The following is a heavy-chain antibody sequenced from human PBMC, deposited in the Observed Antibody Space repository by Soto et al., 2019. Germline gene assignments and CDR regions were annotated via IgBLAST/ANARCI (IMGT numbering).Heavy chain of an antibody. CDR2: IPFSGST. CDR3: ARLGSSGWYQGSYFDY. Sequence: QLQLQESGPGLLKPSETLSLTCTISGGSISRNNHYWGWIRQSPGKGLEWIGSIPFSGSTNYNPSLKSRVTISLETSMNQFSLSMSSVTAADTAVFYCARLGSSGWYQGSYFDYWGQGILVTVSS. J-gene: IGHJ4*02. CDR1: GGSISRNNHY. D-gene: IGHD6-19*01. V-gene: IGHV4-39*01.